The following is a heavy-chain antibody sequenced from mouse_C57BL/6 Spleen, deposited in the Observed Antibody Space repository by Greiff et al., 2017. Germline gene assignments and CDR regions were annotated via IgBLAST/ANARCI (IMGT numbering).Heavy chain of an antibody. Sequence: VQLQQPGAELVKPGASVKMSCKASGYTFTSYWITWVKQRPGQGLEWIGDIYPGSGSTNYNEKFKSKATLTVDTSSSTAYMQLSSLTSEDSAVYYCARREAGTTPFDYWGQGTTLTVSS. CDR2: IYPGSGST. CDR3: ARREAGTTPFDY. CDR1: GYTFTSYW. V-gene: IGHV1-55*01. J-gene: IGHJ2*01. D-gene: IGHD4-1*01.